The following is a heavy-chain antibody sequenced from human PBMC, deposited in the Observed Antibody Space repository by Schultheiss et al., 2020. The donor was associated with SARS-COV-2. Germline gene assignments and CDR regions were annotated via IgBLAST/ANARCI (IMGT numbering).Heavy chain of an antibody. D-gene: IGHD3-16*01. CDR1: GGSFSGYY. V-gene: IGHV4-34*01. Sequence: SETLSLTCAVYGGSFSGYYWSWIRQPPGKGLEWIGRIYTSGSTNYNPSLKSRVTISVDTSKNQFSLKLSSVTAADTAVYYCARGIKDFDYWGQGTLVTVSS. CDR3: ARGIKDFDY. CDR2: IYTSGST. J-gene: IGHJ4*02.